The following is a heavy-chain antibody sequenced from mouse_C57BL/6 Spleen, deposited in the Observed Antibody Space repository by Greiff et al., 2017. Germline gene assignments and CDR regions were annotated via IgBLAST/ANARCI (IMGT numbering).Heavy chain of an antibody. CDR2: IHPNSGST. D-gene: IGHD1-1*01. CDR1: GYTFTSYW. Sequence: VQLQQPGAELVKPGASVKLSCKASGYTFTSYWMHWVKQRPGQGLEWIGMIHPNSGSTNYNEKFKSKATLTVDKSSSTAYMQLSSLTSEDSAVYYCARQPLSGSSYWFAYWGQGTLVTVSA. J-gene: IGHJ3*01. CDR3: ARQPLSGSSYWFAY. V-gene: IGHV1-64*01.